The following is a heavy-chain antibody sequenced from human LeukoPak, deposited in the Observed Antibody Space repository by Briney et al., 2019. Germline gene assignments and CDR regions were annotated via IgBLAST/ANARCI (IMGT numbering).Heavy chain of an antibody. CDR3: AKAYRWYYFDY. Sequence: GGSLRLSCAASGFTFSSYEMNWVRQAPGKGLEWVSAISGSGGSTYYADSVKGRFTISRDNSKNTLYLQMNSLRAEDTAVYYCAKAYRWYYFDYWGQGTLVTVSS. CDR1: GFTFSSYE. CDR2: ISGSGGST. V-gene: IGHV3-23*01. D-gene: IGHD2-8*02. J-gene: IGHJ4*02.